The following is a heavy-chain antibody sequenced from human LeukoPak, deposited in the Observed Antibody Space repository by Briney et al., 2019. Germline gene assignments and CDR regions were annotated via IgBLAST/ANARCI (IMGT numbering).Heavy chain of an antibody. Sequence: SETXSLTCTVSGDSITXXYXXXXXQXXGKXXXXIGXTXXXVXXNYXPSLXXXXXMSXDXSKNQISLKLTSVTAAXTAVYYCARGLYYDFLFDPWGQGTLVTVSS. J-gene: IGHJ5*02. CDR1: GDSITXXY. CDR2: TXXXVXX. CDR3: ARGLYYDFLFDP. D-gene: IGHD3-3*01. V-gene: IGHV4-59*01.